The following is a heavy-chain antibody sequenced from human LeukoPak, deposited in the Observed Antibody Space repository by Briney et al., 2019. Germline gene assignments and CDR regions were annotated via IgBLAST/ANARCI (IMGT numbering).Heavy chain of an antibody. CDR3: ARTIAAAAEADY. D-gene: IGHD6-13*01. CDR1: GGSISSGGYY. J-gene: IGHJ4*02. Sequence: SQTLSLTCTVSGGSISSGGYYWSWIRQPPGKGLEWIGYIYHSGSTYYNPSLKSRVTISVDRSKNQFSLKLSSVTAADTAVYYCARTIAAAAEADYWGQGTLVTVSS. CDR2: IYHSGST. V-gene: IGHV4-30-2*01.